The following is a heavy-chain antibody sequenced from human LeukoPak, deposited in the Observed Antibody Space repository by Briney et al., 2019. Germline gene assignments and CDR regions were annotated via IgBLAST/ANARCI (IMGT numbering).Heavy chain of an antibody. CDR2: IYTSGST. CDR1: GGSISSDY. Sequence: MPSETLSLTCTVSGGSISSDYWSWIRQPAGKGLEWIGRIYTSGSTNYNPSLKSRVTMSVDTSKNQFSLKLSSVTAADTAVYYCARSPPLYSNYDRYYYYYMDVWGKGTTVTVSS. J-gene: IGHJ6*03. V-gene: IGHV4-4*07. CDR3: ARSPPLYSNYDRYYYYYMDV. D-gene: IGHD4-11*01.